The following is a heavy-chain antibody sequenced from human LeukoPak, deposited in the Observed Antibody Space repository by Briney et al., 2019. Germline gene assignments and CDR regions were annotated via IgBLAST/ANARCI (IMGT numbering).Heavy chain of an antibody. D-gene: IGHD3-16*01. V-gene: IGHV4-4*07. Sequence: PSETLSLTCTVSGSSISSYYWNWIRQPAGKGLEWIGRIYTSGSTNYNPSLKSRVTISVDKSKNQFSLKLSSVTAADTAVHYCARTPSFDVWGSYDWFDPWGQGTLVTVSS. CDR2: IYTSGST. J-gene: IGHJ5*02. CDR3: ARTPSFDVWGSYDWFDP. CDR1: GSSISSYY.